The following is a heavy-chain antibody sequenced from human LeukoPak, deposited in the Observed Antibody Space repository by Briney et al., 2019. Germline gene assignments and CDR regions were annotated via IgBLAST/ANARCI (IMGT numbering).Heavy chain of an antibody. J-gene: IGHJ3*02. Sequence: KPSETLSLTCTVSGGSISSYYWSWIRQPPGKGLEWVGRIYTSGSTNYNPSLKSRVTMSVDTSKNQFSLKPSSVTAADPAVSYCARDRRTIFGVAHTLHAFDIWRQGTMVTVSS. CDR1: GGSISSYY. V-gene: IGHV4-4*07. D-gene: IGHD3-3*01. CDR2: IYTSGST. CDR3: ARDRRTIFGVAHTLHAFDI.